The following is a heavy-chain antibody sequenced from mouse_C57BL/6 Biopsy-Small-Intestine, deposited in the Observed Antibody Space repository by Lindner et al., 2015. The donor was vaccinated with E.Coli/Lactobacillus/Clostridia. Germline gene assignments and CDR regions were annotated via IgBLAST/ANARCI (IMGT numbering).Heavy chain of an antibody. Sequence: VQLQESGAELVRPGASVKLSCTASGFNIKDDYMHWVKQRPEQGLEWIGRIDPANGNTKYAPKFQDKATITADTSPNTAYLQLSSLTSEDTAVYYCARRDGRYFDYWGQGTTLTVSS. CDR1: GFNIKDDY. V-gene: IGHV14-3*01. CDR3: ARRDGRYFDY. CDR2: IDPANGNT. D-gene: IGHD1-1*02. J-gene: IGHJ2*01.